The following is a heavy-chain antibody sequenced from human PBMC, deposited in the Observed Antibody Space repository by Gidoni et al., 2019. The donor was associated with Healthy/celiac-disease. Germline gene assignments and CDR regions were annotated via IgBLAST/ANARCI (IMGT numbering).Heavy chain of an antibody. CDR3: ARSGNSSSDDAFDI. V-gene: IGHV1-46*03. CDR2: INPNGGST. J-gene: IGHJ3*02. D-gene: IGHD6-6*01. Sequence: QVQLVQSGAEVKKPGASVKVSCTASAYTFTSYYMPWVRQAPGQGLEWMGIINPNGGSTSDEQKFQGRVTMTRDTSTSTVYMELSSLRSEDTAVYYCARSGNSSSDDAFDIWGQGTMVTVSS. CDR1: AYTFTSYY.